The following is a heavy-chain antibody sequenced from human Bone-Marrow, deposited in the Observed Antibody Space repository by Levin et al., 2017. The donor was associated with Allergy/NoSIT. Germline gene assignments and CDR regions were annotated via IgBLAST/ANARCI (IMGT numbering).Heavy chain of an antibody. J-gene: IGHJ4*02. CDR1: GGSISSSSYY. V-gene: IGHV4-39*01. Sequence: RTSETLSLTCTVSGGSISSSSYYWGWIRQPPGKGLEWIGSIYYGGSTYYNPSLKSRVTISVDTSKNQFSLNLSSVTAADTAVYYCTRLVAPRYGYCSGRGCYSLDSWGQGTLVTVSS. CDR2: IYYGGST. D-gene: IGHD2-15*01. CDR3: TRLVAPRYGYCSGRGCYSLDS.